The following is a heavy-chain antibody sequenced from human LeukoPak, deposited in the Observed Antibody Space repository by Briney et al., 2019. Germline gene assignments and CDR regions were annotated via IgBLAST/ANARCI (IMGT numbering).Heavy chain of an antibody. J-gene: IGHJ4*02. Sequence: PGGSLRLSCAASGFTFDNYGMSWARQVPGKGLEWVSRINGNGGSTAYADSVKGRFTISRDNVKNSLYLQMNSVRAEDTAFYYCVRHDFWSGFKGGDYWGQGTLVTVSS. CDR1: GFTFDNYG. CDR2: INGNGGST. CDR3: VRHDFWSGFKGGDY. D-gene: IGHD3-3*01. V-gene: IGHV3-20*04.